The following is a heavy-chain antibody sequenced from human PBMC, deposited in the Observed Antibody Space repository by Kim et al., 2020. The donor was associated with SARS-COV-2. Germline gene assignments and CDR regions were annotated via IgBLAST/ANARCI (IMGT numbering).Heavy chain of an antibody. D-gene: IGHD6-6*01. V-gene: IGHV3-23*01. CDR3: AKAALIAARRRPYYFDY. CDR2: ISGSGGST. CDR1: GFTFSSYA. J-gene: IGHJ4*02. Sequence: GGSLRLSCAASGFTFSSYAMSWVRQAPGKGLEWVSAISGSGGSTYYADSVKGRFTISRDNSKNTLYLQMNSLRAEDTAVYYCAKAALIAARRRPYYFDYWGQGTLVTVSS.